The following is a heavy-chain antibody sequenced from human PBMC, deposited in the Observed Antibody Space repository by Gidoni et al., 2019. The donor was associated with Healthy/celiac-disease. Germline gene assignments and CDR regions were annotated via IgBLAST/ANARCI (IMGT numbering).Heavy chain of an antibody. CDR3: AKSPLTMVRGITPAGDWFDP. Sequence: EVKLLEYGGGFVQPGGSPRLSCAAAGFTFGNDAMSGVRQAPGKGLEWVSAISGSGGSTYYADSVQGRFTISRDNSKNTLYLQMNSLRAEDTAVYYCAKSPLTMVRGITPAGDWFDPWGQGTLVTVSS. D-gene: IGHD3-10*01. V-gene: IGHV3-23*01. J-gene: IGHJ5*02. CDR1: GFTFGNDA. CDR2: ISGSGGST.